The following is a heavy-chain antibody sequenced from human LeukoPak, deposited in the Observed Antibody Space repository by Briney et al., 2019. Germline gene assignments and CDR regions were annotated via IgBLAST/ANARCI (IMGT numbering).Heavy chain of an antibody. J-gene: IGHJ6*03. D-gene: IGHD5-12*01. CDR1: GGSISSSSYY. Sequence: SETLSLTCTVSGGSISSSSYYWGWIRQPPGKGLEWIGYIYYSGSTNYNPSLKSRVTISVDTSKNQFSLKLSSVTAADTAVYYCARRGGGYSIYYYYYYMDVWGKGTTVTVSS. V-gene: IGHV4-61*05. CDR3: ARRGGGYSIYYYYYYMDV. CDR2: IYYSGST.